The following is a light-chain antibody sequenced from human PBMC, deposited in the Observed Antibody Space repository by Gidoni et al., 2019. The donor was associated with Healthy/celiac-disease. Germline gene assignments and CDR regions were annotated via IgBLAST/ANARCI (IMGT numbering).Light chain of an antibody. CDR1: QGISSY. CDR2: AAS. J-gene: IGKJ3*01. Sequence: DIQLTQSPSFLSASVGDRVTITCRTSQGISSYLAWYQQKPGKAPKLLIYAASTLQSGVPSRFCGSGSRTEFTLTISSLQPEDFATYYCQQLNSFFGPGTKVDIK. CDR3: QQLNSF. V-gene: IGKV1-9*01.